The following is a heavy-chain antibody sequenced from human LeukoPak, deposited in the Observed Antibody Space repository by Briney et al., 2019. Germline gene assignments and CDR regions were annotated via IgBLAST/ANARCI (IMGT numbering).Heavy chain of an antibody. CDR2: IIPIFGTA. D-gene: IGHD3-22*01. CDR1: GYTFTSYG. Sequence: GASVKVSCKASGYTFTSYGISWVRQAPGQGLEWMGGIIPIFGTANYAQKFQGRVTITADESTSTAYMELSSLRSEDTAVYYCARGWGYYDSSGYPLDYWGQGTLVTVSS. J-gene: IGHJ4*02. CDR3: ARGWGYYDSSGYPLDY. V-gene: IGHV1-69*13.